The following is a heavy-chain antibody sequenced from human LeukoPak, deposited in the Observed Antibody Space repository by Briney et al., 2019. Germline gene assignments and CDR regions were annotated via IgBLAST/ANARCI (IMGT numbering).Heavy chain of an antibody. CDR3: ARYCSGGSCRYSNAFDY. CDR2: IFYSGST. D-gene: IGHD2-15*01. V-gene: IGHV4-39*07. Sequence: SETLSLTCTVSSGSISTSNYYWGWVRQPPGKALEWIGNIFYSGSTYYSPSLKSRVTISLDTSRNQFSLKLNSVTAADTAVYYCARYCSGGSCRYSNAFDYWGQGTLVTVSS. CDR1: SGSISTSNYY. J-gene: IGHJ4*02.